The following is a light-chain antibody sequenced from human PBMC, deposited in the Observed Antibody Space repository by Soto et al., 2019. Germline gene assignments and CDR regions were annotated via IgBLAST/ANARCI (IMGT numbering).Light chain of an antibody. V-gene: IGKV3-20*01. CDR1: QSVSSSH. Sequence: EIVLTQSPGTLSLSPGDRATLSFRASQSVSSSHLAWNQQKPGQSPRLLIYGASNRPTGIPDRFSGSGSGTDFTLAISRLEPEDFALYYCQQYISPPFTFGGGTKVDI. CDR2: GAS. CDR3: QQYISPPFT. J-gene: IGKJ4*01.